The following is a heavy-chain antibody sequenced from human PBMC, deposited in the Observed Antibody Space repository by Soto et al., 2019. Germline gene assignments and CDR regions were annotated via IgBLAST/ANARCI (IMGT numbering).Heavy chain of an antibody. CDR2: IIPIFGTA. CDR3: ARSLITGTTRTLQEKGSCIDY. V-gene: IGHV1-69*13. J-gene: IGHJ4*02. CDR1: GGTFSSYA. Sequence: ASVKVSCKASGGTFSSYAISWVRQAPGQGLEWMGGIIPIFGTANYAQKFQGRVTITADESTSTAYMELSSLRSEDTAVYYCARSLITGTTRTLQEKGSCIDYWGQGTLVTVSS. D-gene: IGHD1-20*01.